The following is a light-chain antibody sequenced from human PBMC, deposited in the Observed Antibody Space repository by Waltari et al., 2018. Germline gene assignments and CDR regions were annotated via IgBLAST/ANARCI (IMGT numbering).Light chain of an antibody. CDR1: QSISDW. J-gene: IGKJ1*01. V-gene: IGKV1-5*03. CDR2: KAS. Sequence: DIQMTQSPSTLSASVGDRVTITCRASQSISDWLAWYQQKPGKAPKLLIYKASSLEGGVPSRFSGSGSVTEFTLTISSLQPDDFATYYCQQSYSYWTFGQGTKVEIK. CDR3: QQSYSYWT.